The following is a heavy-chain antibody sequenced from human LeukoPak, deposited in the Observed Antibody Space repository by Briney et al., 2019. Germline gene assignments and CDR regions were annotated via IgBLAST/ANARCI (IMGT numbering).Heavy chain of an antibody. D-gene: IGHD3-22*01. CDR3: ARAFTMIVVAPGY. V-gene: IGHV1-2*02. CDR2: INPNSGGT. J-gene: IGHJ4*02. CDR1: GCTFTGYY. Sequence: GASVKVSCKASGCTFTGYYMHWVRQAPGQGLEWMGWINPNSGGTNYAQKFQGRVTMTRDTSISTAYMELSRLRSDDTAVYYCARAFTMIVVAPGYWGQGTLVTVSS.